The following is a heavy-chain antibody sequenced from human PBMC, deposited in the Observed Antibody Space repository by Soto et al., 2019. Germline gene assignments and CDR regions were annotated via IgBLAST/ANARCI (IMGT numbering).Heavy chain of an antibody. CDR1: GGSISSGDYY. CDR2: IYYSGST. J-gene: IGHJ4*02. V-gene: IGHV4-30-4*01. CDR3: ARGYSYMIFDY. D-gene: IGHD5-18*01. Sequence: QVQLQESGPGLVKPSQTLSLTCTVSGGSISSGDYYWSWIRQPPGKGLEWIGYIYYSGSTYYNPSLKSXXTXSXXTSKNQFSLKLSSVTAADTAVYYCARGYSYMIFDYWGQGTLVTVSS.